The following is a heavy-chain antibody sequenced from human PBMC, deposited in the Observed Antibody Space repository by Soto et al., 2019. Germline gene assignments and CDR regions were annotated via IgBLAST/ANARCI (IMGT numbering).Heavy chain of an antibody. Sequence: QITLKESGPSLVKPTQTLTLTCTFSGFSLTTTVVGVGWIRQSPGEALEWLALIYWDDDKRYSPSLKSRLTITKDNSKNQVVLTMPNMDSVDTATYYCAYCGYYSSSWFPDNWGQGTLVTFSS. CDR2: IYWDDDK. J-gene: IGHJ4*02. V-gene: IGHV2-5*02. CDR3: AYCGYYSSSWFPDN. CDR1: GFSLTTTVVG. D-gene: IGHD6-13*01.